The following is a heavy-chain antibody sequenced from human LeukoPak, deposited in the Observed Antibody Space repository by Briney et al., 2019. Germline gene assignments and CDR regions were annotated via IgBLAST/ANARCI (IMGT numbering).Heavy chain of an antibody. V-gene: IGHV3-21*04. CDR3: ARERFLGKGRARVYFDY. J-gene: IGHJ4*02. Sequence: GGSLRLSCAASGFTFSSYSMNWVRQAPGKGLEWVSPISSSSSYIYYADSVKGRFTISRDNAKNSLYLQMNSLRAEDTAVYYCARERFLGKGRARVYFDYWGQGTLVTVSS. D-gene: IGHD3-3*01. CDR1: GFTFSSYS. CDR2: ISSSSSYI.